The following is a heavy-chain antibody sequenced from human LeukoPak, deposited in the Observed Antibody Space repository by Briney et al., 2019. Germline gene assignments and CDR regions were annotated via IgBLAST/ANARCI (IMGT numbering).Heavy chain of an antibody. V-gene: IGHV4-38-2*02. D-gene: IGHD3-22*01. Sequence: PSETLSLTCTVSGYSISSGYFWGWVRQPPGKDLEWIASIYHRGTTHYNPSLKSQVTISVDTSKNQFSLKLSSVTAADTAVYYCASLNGNYYDSSGYFPPFDYWGQGTLVTVSS. CDR3: ASLNGNYYDSSGYFPPFDY. CDR1: GYSISSGYF. CDR2: IYHRGTT. J-gene: IGHJ4*02.